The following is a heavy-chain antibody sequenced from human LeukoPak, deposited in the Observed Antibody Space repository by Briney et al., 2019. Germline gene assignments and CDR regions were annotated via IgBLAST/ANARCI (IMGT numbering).Heavy chain of an antibody. CDR3: AKDPY. CDR1: GFTFGDYA. CDR2: ISGSGGSM. V-gene: IGHV3-23*01. Sequence: PGGSLRLSCTASGFTFGDYAMSWIRQAPGKGLEWVSTISGSGGSMYYADSVKGRFTISRNNSKNTLYLQMNSLRAEDTAVYYCAKDPYWGQGTLVTVSS. J-gene: IGHJ4*02.